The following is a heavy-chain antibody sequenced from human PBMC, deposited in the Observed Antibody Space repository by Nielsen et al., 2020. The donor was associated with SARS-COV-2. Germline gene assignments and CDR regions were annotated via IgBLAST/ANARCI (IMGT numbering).Heavy chain of an antibody. CDR3: AKISGSQRHYFDF. CDR2: VRSSVGYR. J-gene: IGHJ4*02. D-gene: IGHD1-26*01. CDR1: GFTFSSYT. Sequence: GESLKISCAASGFTFSSYTMIWVRQAPGKGLEWISSVRSSVGYRYYADSVKGRFTISRDNAKNSLYLQMNSLRAEDTAVYFCAKISGSQRHYFDFWGQGALVTVSS. V-gene: IGHV3-21*01.